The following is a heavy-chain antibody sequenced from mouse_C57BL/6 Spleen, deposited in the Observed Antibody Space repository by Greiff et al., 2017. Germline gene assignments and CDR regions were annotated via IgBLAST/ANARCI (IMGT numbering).Heavy chain of an antibody. CDR3: ARSQLGRAMDY. J-gene: IGHJ4*01. Sequence: QVQLQQSGAELVKPGASVKISCKASGYAFSSYWMNWVKQRPGKGLEWIGQIYPGDGDTNYNGKFKGKATLTADKSSSTAYMQLSSLTSEDSAVYFCARSQLGRAMDYWGQGTSVTVSS. V-gene: IGHV1-80*01. CDR2: IYPGDGDT. CDR1: GYAFSSYW. D-gene: IGHD4-1*02.